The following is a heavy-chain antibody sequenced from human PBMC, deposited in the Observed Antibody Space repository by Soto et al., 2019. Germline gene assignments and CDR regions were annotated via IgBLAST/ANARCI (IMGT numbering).Heavy chain of an antibody. CDR2: ISYDGSNK. D-gene: IGHD1-20*01. Sequence: PGGSLRLSCAASGFTFSSYARHWVRQAPGKGLEWVAVISYDGSNKYYADSVKGRFTISRDNSKNTLYLQMNSLRAEDTAVYYCARDRGRITGNYYYYYGMDVWGQGTTVTVSS. J-gene: IGHJ6*02. V-gene: IGHV3-30-3*01. CDR3: ARDRGRITGNYYYYYGMDV. CDR1: GFTFSSYA.